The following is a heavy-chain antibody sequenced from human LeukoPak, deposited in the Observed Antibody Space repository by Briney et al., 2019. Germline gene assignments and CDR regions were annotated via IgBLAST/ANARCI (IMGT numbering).Heavy chain of an antibody. V-gene: IGHV3-23*01. CDR1: GFTFSSYA. CDR3: ARLIHCSGGSCHYYFDY. Sequence: GSLRLSCAASGFTFSSYAMSWVRQAPGKGLEWVSAISGSGGSTYYADSVKGRFTISRDNSKNTLYLQMNSLRAEDTAVYYCARLIHCSGGSCHYYFDYWGQGTLVTVSS. D-gene: IGHD2-15*01. J-gene: IGHJ4*02. CDR2: ISGSGGST.